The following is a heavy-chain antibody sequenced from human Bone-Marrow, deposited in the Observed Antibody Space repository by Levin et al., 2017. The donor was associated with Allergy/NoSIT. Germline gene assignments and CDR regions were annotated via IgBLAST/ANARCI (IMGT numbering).Heavy chain of an antibody. Sequence: GGSLRLSCSASGITFSSYTMNWVRQAPGKGLEWVASISSSRSSTYYADSVRGRFTISRGNAQNSVSLQMSSLRAEDTAVYYCASGVCRAGDWYSYDYWGQGTLVTVS. J-gene: IGHJ4*02. V-gene: IGHV3-21*01. CDR3: ASGVCRAGDWYSYDY. CDR2: ISSSRSST. CDR1: GITFSSYT. D-gene: IGHD2-21*02.